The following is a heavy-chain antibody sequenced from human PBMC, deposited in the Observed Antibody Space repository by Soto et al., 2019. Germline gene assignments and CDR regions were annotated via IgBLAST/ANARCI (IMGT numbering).Heavy chain of an antibody. J-gene: IGHJ6*02. V-gene: IGHV1-18*01. CDR3: AMVDVYVTPSPQDV. CDR1: GDTFTRYG. D-gene: IGHD3-16*01. CDR2: INTYNGNT. Sequence: QVQLVQSGAEVKNPGASVKVSCKASGDTFTRYGIGWARQAPGQGLEWMGWINTYNGNTNYAQNVQGRVTLTTDTSTSTAYRELRSLRSTDTAIYYCAMVDVYVTPSPQDVWGQGPTVIVSS.